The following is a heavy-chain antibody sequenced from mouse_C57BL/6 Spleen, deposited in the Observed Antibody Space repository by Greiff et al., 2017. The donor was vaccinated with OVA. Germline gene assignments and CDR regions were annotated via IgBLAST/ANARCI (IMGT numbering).Heavy chain of an antibody. CDR1: GFTFSSYA. V-gene: IGHV5-9-1*02. CDR2: ISSGGDYI. Sequence: EVKLMESGEGLVKPGGSLKLSCAASGFTFSSYAMSWVRQTPEKRLEWVAYISSGGDYIYYADTVKGRFTISRDNARNTLYMQMSSLKSEDTAMYYCTRGDDGSSRYFDVWGTGTTVTVSS. J-gene: IGHJ1*03. CDR3: TRGDDGSSRYFDV. D-gene: IGHD1-1*01.